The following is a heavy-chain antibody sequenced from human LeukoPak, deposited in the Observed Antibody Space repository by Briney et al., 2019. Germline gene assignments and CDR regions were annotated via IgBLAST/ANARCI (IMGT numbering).Heavy chain of an antibody. V-gene: IGHV3-21*01. CDR3: ARGHYAMDV. Sequence: GGSLRLSCAASGFTFSSYSLTWVRQAPGKGLEWVSDISTDSRYIYYADSVQGRFTISRDNAKNSLYLQMNSLRAEDTAVYYCARGHYAMDVWGQGIMVIVSS. J-gene: IGHJ6*02. CDR2: ISTDSRYI. CDR1: GFTFSSYS.